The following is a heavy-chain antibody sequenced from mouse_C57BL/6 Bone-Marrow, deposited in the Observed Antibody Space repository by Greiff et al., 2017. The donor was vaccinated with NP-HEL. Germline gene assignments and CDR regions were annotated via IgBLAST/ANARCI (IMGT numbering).Heavy chain of an antibody. CDR2: IDPSDSYT. CDR1: GYTFTSYW. CDR3: ARYPLGGGYGSILDY. J-gene: IGHJ2*01. V-gene: IGHV1-59*01. Sequence: QVQLQQPGAELVRPGTSVKLSCKASGYTFTSYWMHWVKQRPGQGLEWIGVIDPSDSYTNYNQKFKGKATLTVDTSSSTAYMQISSLTSEDSAVYYCARYPLGGGYGSILDYWGQGTTLTVSS. D-gene: IGHD1-1*01.